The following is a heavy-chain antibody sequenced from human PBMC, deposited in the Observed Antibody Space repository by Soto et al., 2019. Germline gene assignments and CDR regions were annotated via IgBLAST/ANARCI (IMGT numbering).Heavy chain of an antibody. CDR3: AGGGIFGLAKYWYFDL. Sequence: QVQLHESGPGLVKPSQTLSLTCTVSGGSITSGGYDWSWIRQHQGTCMEWIGYLYYSGNTYYNPSLKSRLTISVDTSKNQFPLSLSAVNSADTAVYYCAGGGIFGLAKYWYFDLWGRGTLVTVSS. CDR1: GGSITSGGYD. CDR2: LYYSGNT. D-gene: IGHD3-3*01. J-gene: IGHJ2*01. V-gene: IGHV4-31*03.